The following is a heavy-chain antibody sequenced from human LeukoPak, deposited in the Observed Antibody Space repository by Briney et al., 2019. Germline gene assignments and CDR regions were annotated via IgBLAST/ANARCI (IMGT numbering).Heavy chain of an antibody. D-gene: IGHD3-22*01. J-gene: IGHJ4*02. CDR3: ARYVDYYDSSGYYNSFDY. Sequence: SETLSLTCTVSGGSISSYYWSWIRQPPGKGLEWIGYIYYSGSTNYNPSLKSRVTISIDTSKNQFSLKLSSVTAADTAVYYCARYVDYYDSSGYYNSFDYWGQGTLVTVSS. CDR1: GGSISSYY. V-gene: IGHV4-59*01. CDR2: IYYSGST.